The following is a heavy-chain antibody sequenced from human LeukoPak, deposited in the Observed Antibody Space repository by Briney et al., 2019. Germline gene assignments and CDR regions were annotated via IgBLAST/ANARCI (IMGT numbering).Heavy chain of an antibody. Sequence: GGSLRLSCAASGFTVSSNYMSWVRQAPGKGLEWVSVIYSGGNTYYADSVKGRFTISRDNSKNTLYLQMNSLRAEDTAVYYCARETDYGDYFDYWGQGTLVTVSS. CDR2: IYSGGNT. CDR3: ARETDYGDYFDY. J-gene: IGHJ4*02. V-gene: IGHV3-66*01. D-gene: IGHD4-17*01. CDR1: GFTVSSNY.